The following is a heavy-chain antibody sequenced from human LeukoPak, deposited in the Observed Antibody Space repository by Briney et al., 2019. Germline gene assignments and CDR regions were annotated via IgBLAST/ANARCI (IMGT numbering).Heavy chain of an antibody. J-gene: IGHJ2*01. CDR3: ARRDYYDSSGHRFFDL. V-gene: IGHV3-21*01. D-gene: IGHD3-22*01. CDR1: GFSFSTYS. CDR2: ISSSSSYT. Sequence: PGGSLRLSCAASGFSFSTYSMNWGRQAPGKGLEWVSYISSSSSYTYYEDSVKGRITISRDNAKNSVYLQMNSLRDEDTAVYYCARRDYYDSSGHRFFDLWGRGTLVTASS.